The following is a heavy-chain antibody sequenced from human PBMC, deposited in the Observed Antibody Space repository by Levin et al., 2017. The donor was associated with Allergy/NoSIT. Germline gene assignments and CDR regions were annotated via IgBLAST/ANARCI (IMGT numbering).Heavy chain of an antibody. D-gene: IGHD6-19*01. J-gene: IGHJ6*03. CDR1: GFTFSSYA. Sequence: SCAASGFTFSSYAMHWVRQAPGKGLEWVAVISYDGSNKYYADSVKGRFTISRDNSKNTLYLQMNSLRAEDTAVYYCARAHSSGYYMDVWGKGTTVTVSS. V-gene: IGHV3-30-3*01. CDR2: ISYDGSNK. CDR3: ARAHSSGYYMDV.